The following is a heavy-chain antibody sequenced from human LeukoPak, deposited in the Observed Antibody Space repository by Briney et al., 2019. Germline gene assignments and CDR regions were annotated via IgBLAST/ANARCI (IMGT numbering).Heavy chain of an antibody. CDR3: ASYYGYSYGSFDY. Sequence: SQTLSLTCTVSGGSISSGDYYWSWIRQPPGKGLEWIGYIYYSGSTYYNPSLKSRVTISVDTSKNQFSLKLSSVTAADTAVHYCASYYGYSYGSFDYWGQGTLVTVSS. D-gene: IGHD5-18*01. J-gene: IGHJ4*02. CDR2: IYYSGST. V-gene: IGHV4-30-4*08. CDR1: GGSISSGDYY.